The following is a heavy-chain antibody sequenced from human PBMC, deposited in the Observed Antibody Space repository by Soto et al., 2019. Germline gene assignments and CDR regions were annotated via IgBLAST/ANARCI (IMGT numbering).Heavy chain of an antibody. CDR3: ARDVAPPPPTNYYYGMDV. J-gene: IGHJ6*02. Sequence: ASVKVSCKASGYTFTSYDINWVRQATGQGLEWMGWMNPNSGNTGYAQKFQGRVTMTRNTSISTAYIELSSLRSEDTAVYYCARDVAPPPPTNYYYGMDVWGQGTTVTVSS. CDR2: MNPNSGNT. D-gene: IGHD5-12*01. V-gene: IGHV1-8*01. CDR1: GYTFTSYD.